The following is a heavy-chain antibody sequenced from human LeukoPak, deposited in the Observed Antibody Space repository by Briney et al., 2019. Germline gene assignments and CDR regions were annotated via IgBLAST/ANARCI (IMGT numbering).Heavy chain of an antibody. J-gene: IGHJ4*02. CDR2: ITGGADST. Sequence: GGSLRLSCAGSGFTFNNYPISWVRQTPGKGLEWVSAITGGADSTYYADSVKGRFTISRDNAKNSLYLQMNSLRAEDTAVYYCARVLYYDSSGYYDTPRLFDYWGQGTLVTVSS. V-gene: IGHV3-23*01. CDR1: GFTFNNYP. CDR3: ARVLYYDSSGYYDTPRLFDY. D-gene: IGHD3-22*01.